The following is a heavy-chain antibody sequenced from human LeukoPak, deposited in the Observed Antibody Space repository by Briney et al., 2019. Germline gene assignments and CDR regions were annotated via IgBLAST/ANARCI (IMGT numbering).Heavy chain of an antibody. Sequence: ASVKVSCKASGYTFTSYDINWVRQATGQGLEWMGWMNPNSGNTGYAQKFQGRVTITRNTSISTAYMELSSLRSEDTAVYYCAKGRGYPYYFDYWGQGTLVTVSS. CDR2: MNPNSGNT. J-gene: IGHJ4*02. CDR3: AKGRGYPYYFDY. CDR1: GYTFTSYD. D-gene: IGHD3-22*01. V-gene: IGHV1-8*03.